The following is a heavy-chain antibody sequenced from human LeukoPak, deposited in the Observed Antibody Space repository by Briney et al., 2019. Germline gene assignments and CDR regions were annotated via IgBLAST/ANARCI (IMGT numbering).Heavy chain of an antibody. CDR3: ARQHLGSGCIDY. D-gene: IGHD6-19*01. V-gene: IGHV4-39*01. Sequence: PSETLSVTCPVPGGSISSSHYYWGWIRHPPGKGLEWIGSINYSGTTYYSPSLKSRVTMSVDTSKNQFALKLTSVTAADTAVYSCARQHLGSGCIDYWGQGTLVTVSS. CDR1: GGSISSSHYY. CDR2: INYSGTT. J-gene: IGHJ4*02.